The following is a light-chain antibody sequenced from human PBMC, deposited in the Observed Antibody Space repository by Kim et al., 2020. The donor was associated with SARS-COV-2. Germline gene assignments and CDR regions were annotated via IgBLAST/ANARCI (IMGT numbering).Light chain of an antibody. V-gene: IGLV7-46*01. J-gene: IGLJ3*02. CDR1: TGAVTRGHY. Sequence: TVTLSCGCSTGAVTRGHYPFWFQQKPGQAPQTLIYDATNRHSWTPARFSGSLLGGKAALTLSGARPEDEADYYCLVSYPDARVFGGGTQLTVL. CDR3: LVSYPDARV. CDR2: DAT.